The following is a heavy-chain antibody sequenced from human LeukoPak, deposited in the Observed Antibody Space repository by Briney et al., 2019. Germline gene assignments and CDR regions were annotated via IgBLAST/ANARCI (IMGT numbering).Heavy chain of an antibody. V-gene: IGHV4-4*07. CDR2: VYSTGTT. J-gene: IGHJ4*02. CDR1: GGSISGYY. D-gene: IGHD4-23*01. CDR3: ARGSYGGDTGYYFDY. Sequence: SETLSLTCTVSGGSISGYYWSWIRQAAGKGLEWIGRVYSTGTTNYNPSLVSRATLSIDTSNNQFSLKVRSVTAADTAVYFCARGSYGGDTGYYFDYWGQGTLVTVSS.